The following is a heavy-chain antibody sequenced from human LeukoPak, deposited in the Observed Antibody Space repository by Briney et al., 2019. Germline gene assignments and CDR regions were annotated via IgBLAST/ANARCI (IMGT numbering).Heavy chain of an antibody. CDR3: ARGYDFWSGSSYGMDV. D-gene: IGHD3-3*01. Sequence: SETLSLTCTVSGGSISSGDYYWSWIRRHPGKGLEWIGYIYYSGSTFYNPSLKSRVTISLDTSKNQFSLKVTSVTAADTAVCYCARGYDFWSGSSYGMDVWGQGTTVTVSS. J-gene: IGHJ6*02. CDR1: GGSISSGDYY. V-gene: IGHV4-31*03. CDR2: IYYSGST.